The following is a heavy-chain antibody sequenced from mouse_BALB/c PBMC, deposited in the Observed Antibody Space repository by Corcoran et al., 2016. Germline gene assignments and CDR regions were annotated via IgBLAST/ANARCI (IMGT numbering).Heavy chain of an antibody. V-gene: IGHV9-3-1*01. J-gene: IGHJ4*01. CDR3: ARAPLHYYAMDY. D-gene: IGHD6-1*01. Sequence: QIPLVQSGPELKKPGETVKISCKASGYTFTNYGMNWVKQAPGKGLKWMGWINTYTGEPTYADDFKGRFAFSLESYASTAYLQINNLKNEDTATYFCARAPLHYYAMDYWGQGTSVTVSS. CDR2: INTYTGEP. CDR1: GYTFTNYG.